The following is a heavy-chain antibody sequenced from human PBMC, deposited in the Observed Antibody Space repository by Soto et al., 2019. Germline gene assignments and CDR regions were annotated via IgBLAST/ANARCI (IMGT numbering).Heavy chain of an antibody. Sequence: GGSLRLSCAASGFTLSTYAMHWVRQAPGKGLEWVAVISHDGRNNYYADSVKGRFTISRDNSKSTLSLQMNSLRAEDTAVYYCARDRDEDGGTSDAFDMWGQGTMVTVSS. V-gene: IGHV3-30*04. CDR1: GFTLSTYA. J-gene: IGHJ3*02. D-gene: IGHD2-15*01. CDR2: ISHDGRNN. CDR3: ARDRDEDGGTSDAFDM.